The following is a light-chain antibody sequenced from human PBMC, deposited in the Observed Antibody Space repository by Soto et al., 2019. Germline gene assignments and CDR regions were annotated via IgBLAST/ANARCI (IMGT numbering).Light chain of an antibody. CDR3: QHYASSGWT. Sequence: EIVLTQSPGTLSLSPGERATLSCRASQSVSSSYLAWYQQKPGQAPRLLIYGASSRATGIPDRFSGSGSGTDFTLTISRLEPEDSAVYYCQHYASSGWTFGQGTKVDI. CDR1: QSVSSSY. CDR2: GAS. V-gene: IGKV3-20*01. J-gene: IGKJ1*01.